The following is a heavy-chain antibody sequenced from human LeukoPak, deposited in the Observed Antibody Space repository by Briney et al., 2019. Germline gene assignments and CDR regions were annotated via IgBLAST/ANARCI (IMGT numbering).Heavy chain of an antibody. CDR1: GFTFDDYG. CDR2: INWNGGST. CDR3: ARAGYSGYDFFEAAFDY. D-gene: IGHD5-12*01. J-gene: IGHJ4*02. V-gene: IGHV3-20*04. Sequence: PGGSLRLSCAASGFTFDDYGMSWVRQAPGKGLEWVSGINWNGGSTGYADSVKGRFTISRDNAKNSLYLQMNSLRAEDTALYYCARAGYSGYDFFEAAFDYWGQGTLVTVSS.